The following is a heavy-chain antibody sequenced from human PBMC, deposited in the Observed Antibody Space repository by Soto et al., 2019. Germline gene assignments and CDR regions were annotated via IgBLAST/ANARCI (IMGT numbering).Heavy chain of an antibody. CDR3: AHSGGYFDY. CDR2: IYWDDDK. Sequence: QITLKESGPTLVKPTQTLTLTCTFSGFSLNSPGVRVGWIRQPPGKALEWLALIYWDDDKRYSPSLKSRLTXXKGASKNQVVLTMTKMDPVDTATYSCAHSGGYFDYWGQGTLVTVSS. D-gene: IGHD3-10*01. CDR1: GFSLNSPGVR. J-gene: IGHJ4*02. V-gene: IGHV2-5*02.